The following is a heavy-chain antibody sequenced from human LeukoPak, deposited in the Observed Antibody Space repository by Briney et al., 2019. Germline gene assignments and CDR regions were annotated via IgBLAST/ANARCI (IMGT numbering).Heavy chain of an antibody. CDR2: THTSGST. Sequence: SVTLSLTCTVSGGSVSNYYWTWIRQPAGKGLEWIGRTHTSGSTNYNPSLKSRVTMSVDTSKNQFSLKLSSVTAADTAVYYCARGRWKAGMDTPYYFDYWGQGTLVTVSS. V-gene: IGHV4-4*07. CDR3: ARGRWKAGMDTPYYFDY. J-gene: IGHJ4*02. CDR1: GGSVSNYY. D-gene: IGHD5-18*01.